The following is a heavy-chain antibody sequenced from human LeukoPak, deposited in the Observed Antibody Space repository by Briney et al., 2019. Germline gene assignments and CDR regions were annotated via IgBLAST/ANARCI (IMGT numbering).Heavy chain of an antibody. J-gene: IGHJ2*01. CDR1: SGSLSGYY. CDR3: ARGVDL. CDR2: ITHSGSP. V-gene: IGHV4-34*01. Sequence: SETLSLTCGVSSGSLSGYYWSWIRQPPGGGLEWLEEITHSGSPNYNPSLKSRVTIPGDTSKKQFALNRKSVTAADTGVYYCARGVDLWGRGTPVTVSS.